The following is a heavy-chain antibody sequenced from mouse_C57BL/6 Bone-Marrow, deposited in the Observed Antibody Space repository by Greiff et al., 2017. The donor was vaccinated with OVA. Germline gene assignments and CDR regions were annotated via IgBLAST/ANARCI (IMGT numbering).Heavy chain of an antibody. CDR2: IHPNSGST. CDR1: GYTFTSYW. J-gene: IGHJ3*01. CDR3: ARERSYYYGSSSWFAY. V-gene: IGHV1-64*01. Sequence: QVQLQQPGAELVKPGASVKLSCKASGYTFTSYWMHWVKQRPGQGLEWIGMIHPNSGSTNYNEKFKSKATLTVDKSSSTAYMQLSSLTSEDSAVYYCARERSYYYGSSSWFAYWGKGTLVTVSA. D-gene: IGHD1-1*01.